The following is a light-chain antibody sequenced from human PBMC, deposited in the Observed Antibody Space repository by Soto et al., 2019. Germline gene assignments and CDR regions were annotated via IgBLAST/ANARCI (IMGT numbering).Light chain of an antibody. CDR3: SSYTSSSSYV. V-gene: IGLV2-18*02. J-gene: IGLJ1*01. CDR1: SSVVGSYDY. CDR2: DVT. Sequence: QSALIQPPSVSGSPGQSVTISCTGTSSVVGSYDYVSWYQQHPGTVPKLMIHDVTNRPSGVSDRFSGSKSGNTASLTISWLQAEDEADYYCSSYTSSSSYVFGTGTKVTVL.